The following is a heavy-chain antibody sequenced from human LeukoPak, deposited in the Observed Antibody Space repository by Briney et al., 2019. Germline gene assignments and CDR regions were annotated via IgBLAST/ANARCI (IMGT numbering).Heavy chain of an antibody. V-gene: IGHV3-15*01. CDR1: GFTFSNAW. J-gene: IGHJ6*02. Sequence: DPGRSLRLSCAASGFTFSNAWMSWVRQAPGQGLEWIGRIKSKTDGETTEYAAPVKGRFTISRDDSKNTLYLQMNSLKTEDTAVYYCTTLRLALAYGVDVWGQGTTVTVSS. D-gene: IGHD5/OR15-5a*01. CDR3: TTLRLALAYGVDV. CDR2: IKSKTDGETT.